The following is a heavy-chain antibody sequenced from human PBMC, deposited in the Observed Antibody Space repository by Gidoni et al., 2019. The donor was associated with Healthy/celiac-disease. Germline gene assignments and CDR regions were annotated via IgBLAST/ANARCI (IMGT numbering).Heavy chain of an antibody. CDR2: IKSKTDGGTT. D-gene: IGHD3-10*01. CDR1: GFPFSNAW. J-gene: IGHJ6*02. Sequence: EVQLVESGGGLVKPGGSLRLSCAASGFPFSNAWLSWVRQAPGKGLEWVGRIKSKTDGGTTDYAAPVKGRFTISRDDSKNTLYLQMNSLKTEDTAVYYCTTGARPVLLWFGELEVPPNYGMDVWGQGTTVTVSS. V-gene: IGHV3-15*01. CDR3: TTGARPVLLWFGELEVPPNYGMDV.